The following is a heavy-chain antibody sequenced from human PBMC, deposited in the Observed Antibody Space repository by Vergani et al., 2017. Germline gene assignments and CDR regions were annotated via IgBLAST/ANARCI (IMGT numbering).Heavy chain of an antibody. Sequence: QVQLVESGGGVVQRGGSLRLSCATSGFTLSNYDMQWIRQGPGKGLEFVAFIQFDGSNQYYADSVKGRFTLSRDFSKNTLYLQMNSLRTDDTATYYCAKHFWGCGIDYWGQGTQVIVSS. J-gene: IGHJ4*02. V-gene: IGHV3-30*02. D-gene: IGHD3-3*02. CDR1: GFTLSNYD. CDR2: IQFDGSNQ. CDR3: AKHFWGCGIDY.